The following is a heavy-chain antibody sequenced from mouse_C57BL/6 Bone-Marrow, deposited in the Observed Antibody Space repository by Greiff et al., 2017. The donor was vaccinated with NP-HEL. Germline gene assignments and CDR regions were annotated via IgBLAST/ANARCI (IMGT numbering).Heavy chain of an antibody. Sequence: QVQLQQPGAELVKPGASVKMSCKASGYTFTSYWITWVKQRPGQGLEWIGDIYPGSGSTNYNEKFKSKATLTVDTSSSTAYMQLSSLTSEDSAVYYCAREGYGNYPWYFDVWGTGTTVTVSS. CDR2: IYPGSGST. V-gene: IGHV1-55*01. CDR3: AREGYGNYPWYFDV. J-gene: IGHJ1*03. CDR1: GYTFTSYW. D-gene: IGHD2-10*02.